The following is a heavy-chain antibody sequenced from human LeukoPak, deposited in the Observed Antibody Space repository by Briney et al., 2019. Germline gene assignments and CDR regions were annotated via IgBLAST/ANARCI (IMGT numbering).Heavy chain of an antibody. CDR2: INPSGGST. D-gene: IGHD5-12*01. CDR3: ARGFRIQSHDYGPYYYMDV. V-gene: IGHV1-46*01. J-gene: IGHJ6*03. Sequence: ASVKVSCKASGYTFTSYYMHWVRQAPGQGLEWMGIINPSGGSTSYAQKFQGRVTMTRDTSTSTVYMELSSLRSEDTAVYYCARGFRIQSHDYGPYYYMDVWGTGTMVTVSS. CDR1: GYTFTSYY.